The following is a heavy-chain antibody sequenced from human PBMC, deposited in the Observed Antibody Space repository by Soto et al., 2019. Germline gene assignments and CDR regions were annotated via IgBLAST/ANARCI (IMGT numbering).Heavy chain of an antibody. CDR2: ISGSGGST. CDR3: AKGLGDFWSGYYYYMDV. CDR1: GFTFSSYA. Sequence: GGSLSLSCAASGFTFSSYAMSWVRQAPGKGLEWVSVISGSGGSTYYADSVKGRFTISRDNSKNTLYLQMNSLRAEDTAVYYCAKGLGDFWSGYYYYMDVWGKGTTVTVSS. J-gene: IGHJ6*03. D-gene: IGHD3-3*01. V-gene: IGHV3-23*01.